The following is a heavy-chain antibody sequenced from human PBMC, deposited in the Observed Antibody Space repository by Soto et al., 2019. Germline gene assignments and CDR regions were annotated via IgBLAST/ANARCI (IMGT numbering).Heavy chain of an antibody. Sequence: GGSLRLSCAASGFTFSSYGMHWVRQAPGKGLEWVAVISYDGSNKYYADSVKGRFTISRDNAKNSLYLQMNSLRAEDTAVYYCARGDYYDRRFDSWGQGTLVTVSS. D-gene: IGHD3-22*01. J-gene: IGHJ4*02. CDR1: GFTFSSYG. CDR3: ARGDYYDRRFDS. CDR2: ISYDGSNK. V-gene: IGHV3-30*03.